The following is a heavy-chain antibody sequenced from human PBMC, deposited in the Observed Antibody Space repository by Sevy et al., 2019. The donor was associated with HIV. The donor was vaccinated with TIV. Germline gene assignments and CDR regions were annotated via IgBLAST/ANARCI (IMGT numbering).Heavy chain of an antibody. CDR2: IYPGDSDT. Sequence: GESLKISCKGSGYSFTSYWIGWVRQMPGKGLEWMGIIYPGDSDTRYSLSFQGQVTISADKSISTAYLQWSSLKASDTAMYYCARTITMVRGVIIPHAFDIWGQGTMVTVSS. CDR1: GYSFTSYW. J-gene: IGHJ3*02. CDR3: ARTITMVRGVIIPHAFDI. D-gene: IGHD3-10*01. V-gene: IGHV5-51*01.